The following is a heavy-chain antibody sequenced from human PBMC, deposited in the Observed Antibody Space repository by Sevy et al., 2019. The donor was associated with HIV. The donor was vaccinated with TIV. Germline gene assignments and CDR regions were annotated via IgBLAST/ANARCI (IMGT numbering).Heavy chain of an antibody. CDR1: GFNLENFW. CDR3: VRAIQSDGSF. V-gene: IGHV3-7*01. CDR2: IRQDGSEI. Sequence: GGSLRLSCVASGFNLENFWMNWGRQAPGKGLEWVANIRQDGSEIYYVTSVKGRFTISRDNARNLVYLQMNSLRVEDTALYYCVRAIQSDGSFWGQGALVTVSS. J-gene: IGHJ4*02. D-gene: IGHD6-19*01.